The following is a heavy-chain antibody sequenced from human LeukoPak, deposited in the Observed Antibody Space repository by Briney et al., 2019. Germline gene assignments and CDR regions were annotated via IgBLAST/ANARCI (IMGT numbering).Heavy chain of an antibody. V-gene: IGHV1-18*01. CDR3: AREYYGSGSYYHGLDY. D-gene: IGHD3-10*01. J-gene: IGHJ4*02. Sequence: ASVKVSCKASGYTFTSYGISWVRQAPGQGLEWMGWISAYNGNTNYAQKLQGRVTMTTDTSTSTAYMELRSLRSDDTAVYYCAREYYGSGSYYHGLDYWGQGTLVTVSS. CDR1: GYTFTSYG. CDR2: ISAYNGNT.